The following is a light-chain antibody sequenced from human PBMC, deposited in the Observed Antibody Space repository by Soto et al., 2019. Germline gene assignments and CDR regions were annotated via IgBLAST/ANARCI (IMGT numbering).Light chain of an antibody. J-gene: IGLJ2*01. CDR2: DVS. Sequence: QSALTQPASVSGSPGQSITISCTGTSSDVGGYNYVSWYQHHPGKAPKLMIYDVSNRPSGVSNRFSGSNSGNTASLTISGLQAEDEADYYGSSYTSTNTVIFGGGTKLTVL. CDR3: SSYTSTNTVI. CDR1: SSDVGGYNY. V-gene: IGLV2-14*03.